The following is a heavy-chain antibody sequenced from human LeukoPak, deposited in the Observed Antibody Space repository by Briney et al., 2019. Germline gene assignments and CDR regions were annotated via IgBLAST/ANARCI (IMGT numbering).Heavy chain of an antibody. D-gene: IGHD3-16*02. CDR1: GGSISTYY. CDR3: ARSDIWGSYRFLDY. J-gene: IGHJ4*02. CDR2: IFYSGVT. V-gene: IGHV4-59*08. Sequence: PSETLSLTCTVSGGSISTYYWSWIRQPPGKGLEWIGYIFYSGVTNYDPSLKSRVSISVDTSKNQFSLKLSSVTAADTAVYYCARSDIWGSYRFLDYWGQGALVTVSS.